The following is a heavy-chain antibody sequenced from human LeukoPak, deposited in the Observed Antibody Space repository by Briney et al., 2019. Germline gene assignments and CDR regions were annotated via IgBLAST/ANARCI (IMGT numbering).Heavy chain of an antibody. J-gene: IGHJ4*02. CDR3: ARIAAVGSRQFDS. CDR2: MQSDGSGI. V-gene: IGHV3-7*05. D-gene: IGHD6-13*01. CDR1: GFTFSASW. Sequence: GGSLRLSCAASGFTFSASWMSWVRQAPGKALEWVANMQSDGSGIAYADSVRGRFTISRDNAKNSLFLQMTSLTAADTAVYFCARIAAVGSRQFDSWGQGTPVTVSS.